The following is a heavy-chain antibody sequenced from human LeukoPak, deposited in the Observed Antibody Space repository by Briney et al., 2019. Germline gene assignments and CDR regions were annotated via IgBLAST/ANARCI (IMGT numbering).Heavy chain of an antibody. CDR3: AREGLWELRFRNAFDI. CDR2: ISYDGSNK. J-gene: IGHJ3*02. Sequence: PGGSLRLSCAASGFTFSSYGMHWVRQAPGKGLEWVAVISYDGSNKYYADSVKGRFTISRDNSKNTLYLQMNSLRAEDTAVYYCAREGLWELRFRNAFDIWGQGTMVTVSS. CDR1: GFTFSSYG. D-gene: IGHD1-26*01. V-gene: IGHV3-30*03.